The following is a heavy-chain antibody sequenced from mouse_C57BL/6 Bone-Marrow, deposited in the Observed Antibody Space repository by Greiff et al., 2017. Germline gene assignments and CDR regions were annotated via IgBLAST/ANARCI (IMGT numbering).Heavy chain of an antibody. CDR3: ARESYYSNYDWYFDV. CDR2: ISYDGSN. Sequence: EVKLMESGPGLVKPSQSLSLTCSVTGYSITSGYYWNWIRQFPGNKLEWMGYISYDGSNNYNPSLKNRISITRDTSKNQFFLKLNSVTTEDTATYYCARESYYSNYDWYFDVWGTGTTVTVSS. CDR1: GYSITSGYY. D-gene: IGHD2-5*01. V-gene: IGHV3-6*01. J-gene: IGHJ1*03.